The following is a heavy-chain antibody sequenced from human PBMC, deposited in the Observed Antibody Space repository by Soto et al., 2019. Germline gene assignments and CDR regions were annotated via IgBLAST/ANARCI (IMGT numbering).Heavy chain of an antibody. J-gene: IGHJ4*02. Sequence: EVQLVESGGGLVKPGGSLRLSCAASGFTFSSYSMNWVRQAPGKGLEWVSSISSSSSYIYYPDSVKGRFTISRDNAKNSLYLQMNSLRAEDTAVYYCARVIGPPGYWGQGTLVTVSS. CDR2: ISSSSSYI. V-gene: IGHV3-21*01. D-gene: IGHD2-21*01. CDR1: GFTFSSYS. CDR3: ARVIGPPGY.